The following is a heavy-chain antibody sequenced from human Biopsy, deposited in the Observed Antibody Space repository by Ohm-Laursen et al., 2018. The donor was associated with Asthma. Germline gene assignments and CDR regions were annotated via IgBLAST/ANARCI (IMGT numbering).Heavy chain of an antibody. V-gene: IGHV3-21*01. Sequence: GSLRLSCAASGFTFSNYAMSWVRQAPGKGLEWVASISSLSRYIYHATSLRGRFTISRDNAKRSLYLQMDSLRGDDTAVYYCSRDFTIGSGSPFHFWGRGTLVTVSS. CDR3: SRDFTIGSGSPFHF. CDR1: GFTFSNYA. J-gene: IGHJ4*02. D-gene: IGHD3-10*01. CDR2: ISSLSRYI.